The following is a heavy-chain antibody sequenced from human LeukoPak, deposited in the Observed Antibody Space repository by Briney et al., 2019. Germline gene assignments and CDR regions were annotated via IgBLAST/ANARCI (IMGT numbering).Heavy chain of an antibody. CDR3: ARMNSYDLLTGYYNDY. CDR2: IIAYTGNT. V-gene: IGHV1-18*04. J-gene: IGHJ4*02. CDR1: GYTFTGYH. D-gene: IGHD3-9*01. Sequence: ASVKVSCKASGYTFTGYHMHWVRHAPGQGLEWMGWIIAYTGNTNYAQKFQGRVTMTADTSTNTGYMELRSLRSDDTAVYYCARMNSYDLLTGYYNDYWGQGTLVTVSS.